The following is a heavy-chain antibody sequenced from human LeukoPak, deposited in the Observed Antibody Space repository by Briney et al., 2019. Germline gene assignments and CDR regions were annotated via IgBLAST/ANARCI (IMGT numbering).Heavy chain of an antibody. V-gene: IGHV3-73*01. Sequence: PGGSLRLSCAASGFTFTGSAVHWVRQASGKGLEWVGRIRSKANSYGTTYAASVKGRFTISRDDSKNTAYLQMNSLKADDTAVYYCSSSSPSVEVPGFDYWGQGTLVTVSS. CDR1: GFTFTGSA. J-gene: IGHJ4*02. CDR2: IRSKANSYGT. CDR3: SSSSPSVEVPGFDY. D-gene: IGHD4-23*01.